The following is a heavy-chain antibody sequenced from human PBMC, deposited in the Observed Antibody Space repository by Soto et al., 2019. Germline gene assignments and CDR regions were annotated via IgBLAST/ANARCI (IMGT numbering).Heavy chain of an antibody. V-gene: IGHV3-30-3*01. D-gene: IGHD3-3*01. J-gene: IGHJ6*03. CDR1: GFTFSSYA. CDR3: ARAKKDDFWSGYYDYYYYYYMDV. CDR2: ISYDGSNK. Sequence: PGGSLRVSCAASGFTFSSYAMHWVRQAPGKGLEWVAVISYDGSNKYYADSVKGRFTISRDNSKNTLYLQMNSLRAEDTAVYYCARAKKDDFWSGYYDYYYYYYMDVWGKGTTVTVSS.